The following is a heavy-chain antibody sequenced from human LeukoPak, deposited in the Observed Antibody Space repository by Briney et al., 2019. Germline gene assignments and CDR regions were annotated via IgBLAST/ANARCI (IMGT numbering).Heavy chain of an antibody. Sequence: PGGSLRLSCAASGFTFSSYAMSWVRQAPGKGLEWVSAISGSGGSTYYADSVKGRFTISRDNSKNTLYLQMNSLRAEDTAVYYCARAGYQLLALYYSDYWGQGTLVTVSS. D-gene: IGHD2-2*01. CDR2: ISGSGGST. CDR3: ARAGYQLLALYYSDY. CDR1: GFTFSSYA. J-gene: IGHJ4*02. V-gene: IGHV3-23*01.